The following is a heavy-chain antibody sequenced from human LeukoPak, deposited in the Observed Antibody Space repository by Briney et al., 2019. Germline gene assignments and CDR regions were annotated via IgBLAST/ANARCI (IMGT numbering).Heavy chain of an antibody. Sequence: GGSLRLSCAASGFTFSDYYMSGIRQAPGKGLEWVSYISSSGSTIYYADSVKGRFTISRDNAKNSLYLQMNSLRAEDTAVYYCAREPRRSWFMATIGAFDIWGQGTMVTVSS. CDR1: GFTFSDYY. CDR2: ISSSGSTI. V-gene: IGHV3-11*04. CDR3: AREPRRSWFMATIGAFDI. J-gene: IGHJ3*02. D-gene: IGHD5-12*01.